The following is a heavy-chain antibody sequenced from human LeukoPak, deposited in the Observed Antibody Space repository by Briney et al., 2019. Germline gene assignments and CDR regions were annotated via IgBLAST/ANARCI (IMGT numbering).Heavy chain of an antibody. V-gene: IGHV4-59*08. J-gene: IGHJ5*02. CDR2: IYGSGST. D-gene: IGHD2-15*01. CDR3: ARNVGCYSHDR. Sequence: PSETLSLACTVSGDSLSSHYWSWIRQPPGKGLEWIGYIYGSGSTHYDPSLRSRVAISEDTSKNQFSLKLTSVTAADPAVYYCARNVGCYSHDRWGQGTLVTVSS. CDR1: GDSLSSHY.